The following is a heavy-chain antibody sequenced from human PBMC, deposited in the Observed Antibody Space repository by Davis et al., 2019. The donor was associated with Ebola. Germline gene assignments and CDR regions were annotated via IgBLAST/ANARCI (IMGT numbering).Heavy chain of an antibody. CDR2: INWNGCST. CDR3: ARDRGSYDFWSGYSYYYYGMDV. Sequence: PGGSLRLSCAASGFTFDDYGMSWVRQAPGKGLEWVSGINWNGCSTGYADSVKGRFTISRDNAKNSLYLQMNSLRAEDTAVYYCARDRGSYDFWSGYSYYYYGMDVWGQGTTVTVSS. V-gene: IGHV3-20*04. J-gene: IGHJ6*02. CDR1: GFTFDDYG. D-gene: IGHD3-3*01.